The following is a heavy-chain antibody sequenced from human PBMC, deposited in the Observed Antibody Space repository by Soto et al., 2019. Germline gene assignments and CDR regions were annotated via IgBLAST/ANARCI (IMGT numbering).Heavy chain of an antibody. V-gene: IGHV4-34*01. CDR2: ISHSGST. CDR1: GGSFSGEH. Sequence: PSETLSLTCAVYGGSFSGEHWSWIRQPPGKGLEWIGEISHSGSTKYNPSLKSRVTISKDMSRNQFSLRLNSMTAADTAVYYCARAIVVTIGGMDVWGHGTTVTVSS. CDR3: ARAIVVTIGGMDV. J-gene: IGHJ6*02. D-gene: IGHD5-12*01.